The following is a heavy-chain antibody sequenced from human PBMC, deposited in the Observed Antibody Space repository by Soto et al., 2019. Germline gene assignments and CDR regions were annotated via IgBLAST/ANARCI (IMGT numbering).Heavy chain of an antibody. CDR1: GFTFSSYA. CDR2: ISGSGGST. V-gene: IGHV3-23*01. CDR3: AKGFGGDGDNLGWYFDL. J-gene: IGHJ2*01. D-gene: IGHD3-16*01. Sequence: EVQLLESGGGLVQPGGSLRLSCAASGFTFSSYAMSWVRQAPGKGLEWVSAISGSGGSTYYADSVKGRFTISRDNSKNTLYLQMNSLRAEDTAVYYCAKGFGGDGDNLGWYFDLWGRGTLVTVSS.